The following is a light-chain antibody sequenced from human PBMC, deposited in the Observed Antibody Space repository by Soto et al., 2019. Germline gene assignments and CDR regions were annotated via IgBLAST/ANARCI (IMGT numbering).Light chain of an antibody. CDR1: RSDVGGYKH. CDR3: SSYTSVNLYV. J-gene: IGLJ1*01. CDR2: DVS. Sequence: QSALTQPASVSGSPGQSISISCTGTRSDVGGYKHVSWYQQHPGKVPRLIIFDVSSRPSGVSHRFSGSKSGDTASLTISGLQAEDEADYYCSSYTSVNLYVFGTGTKAPS. V-gene: IGLV2-14*03.